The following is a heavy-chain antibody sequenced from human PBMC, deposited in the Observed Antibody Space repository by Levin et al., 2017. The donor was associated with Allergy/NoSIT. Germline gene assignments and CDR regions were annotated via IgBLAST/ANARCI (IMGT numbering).Heavy chain of an antibody. CDR3: TKGHYSGVYQ. Sequence: GGSLRLSCVASGFSVSTHYMTWVRQGPGKGLECVSVIYDDGSTYYADSVRGRFTISRDNSKNTLSLQMNSLRDDDTAVYYCTKGHYSGVYQWGQGTLVTVSS. CDR2: IYDDGST. J-gene: IGHJ4*02. CDR1: GFSVSTHY. D-gene: IGHD2-2*01. V-gene: IGHV3-53*01.